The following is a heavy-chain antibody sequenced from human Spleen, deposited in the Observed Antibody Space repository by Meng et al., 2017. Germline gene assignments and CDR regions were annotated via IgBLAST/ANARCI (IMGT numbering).Heavy chain of an antibody. CDR1: GYTFTNYG. CDR3: ARAYDSSGYSPDY. V-gene: IGHV1-18*01. CDR2: ISAYNGNT. D-gene: IGHD3-22*01. J-gene: IGHJ4*02. Sequence: HAQLVQSGGEDNKPGASVKVSCKASGYTFTNYGITWVRQAPGQGLEWMGWISAYNGNTNYAQTLQGRLTMTTDTSTSTAYMELRSLRSDDTAVYYCARAYDSSGYSPDYWGQGTLVTVSS.